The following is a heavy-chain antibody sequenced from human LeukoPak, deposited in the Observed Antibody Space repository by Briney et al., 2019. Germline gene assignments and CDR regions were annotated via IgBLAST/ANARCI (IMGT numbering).Heavy chain of an antibody. CDR3: VRDGGNYDIDV. D-gene: IGHD3-10*01. V-gene: IGHV4-39*07. J-gene: IGHJ6*03. CDR1: GAFISSSSGYF. CDR2: VAYNGAT. Sequence: PSETLSLTCAVSGAFISSSSGYFWGWVRQTPGQGLEWIGSVAYNGATYYRPSLKSRLTISADTSKNQFSLRLSSVTAADTALYYCVRDGGNYDIDVWGKGTTVIVSS.